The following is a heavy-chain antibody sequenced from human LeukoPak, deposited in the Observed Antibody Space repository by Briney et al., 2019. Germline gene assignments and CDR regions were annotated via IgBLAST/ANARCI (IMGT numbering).Heavy chain of an antibody. CDR2: ISYDGSNK. V-gene: IGHV3-30*18. CDR3: AKAGTYYYDSSGYYYGDY. D-gene: IGHD3-22*01. CDR1: GFTFSSYG. Sequence: PGGSLRLPCAASGFTFSSYGMHWVRQAPGKGLEWVAVISYDGSNKYYADSVKGRFTISRDNSKNTLYLQMNSLRAEDTAVYYCAKAGTYYYDSSGYYYGDYWGQGTLVAVSS. J-gene: IGHJ4*02.